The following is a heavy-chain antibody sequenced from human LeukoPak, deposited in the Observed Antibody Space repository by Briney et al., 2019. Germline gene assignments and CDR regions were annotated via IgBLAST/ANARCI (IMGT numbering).Heavy chain of an antibody. CDR2: ISGSGGST. Sequence: PGGSLRLSCAAPGFTFSSYAMSWVRQAPGEGLEWVSAISGSGGSTYYADSVKGRFTISRDNSKNTLYLQMNSLRAEDTAVYYCTSSSSRGIYYYYYYMDVWGKGTTVTVSS. J-gene: IGHJ6*03. V-gene: IGHV3-23*01. CDR3: TSSSSRGIYYYYYYMDV. CDR1: GFTFSSYA. D-gene: IGHD6-6*01.